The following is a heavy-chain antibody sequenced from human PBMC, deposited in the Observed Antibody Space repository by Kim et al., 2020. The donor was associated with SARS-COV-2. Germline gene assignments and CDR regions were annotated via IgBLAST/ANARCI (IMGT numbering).Heavy chain of an antibody. CDR3: ASLMVKGVIIPVAYYYYGMDV. CDR1: GFTFSNYS. V-gene: IGHV3-11*04. J-gene: IGHJ6*02. Sequence: GGSLRLSCAASGFTFSNYSMRWVRQAPGKGLEWVAYISSGGSTKYYADSVKGRFTISRDNAKNSLYLQMNSLRAEDTAVYYCASLMVKGVIIPVAYYYYGMDVWGQGTTVTVSS. D-gene: IGHD3-10*01. CDR2: ISSGGSTK.